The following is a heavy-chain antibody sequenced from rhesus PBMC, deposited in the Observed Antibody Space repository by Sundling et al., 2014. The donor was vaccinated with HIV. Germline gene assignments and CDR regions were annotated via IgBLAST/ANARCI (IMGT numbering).Heavy chain of an antibody. CDR3: ARDPEYYSGSGFYGHFDY. D-gene: IGHD2-21*01. Sequence: QVQLQESGPGLVKPSETLSLTCAVSGGSLSGFYWGWIRQAPGKGLEYIGYISVSGATNYNPSLRSRVTISKDTSKNQFSLRLTSVTAADTAVYYCARDPEYYSGSGFYGHFDYWGQGILVTVSS. CDR2: ISVSGAT. J-gene: IGHJ4*01. CDR1: GGSLSGFY. V-gene: IGHV4-99*02.